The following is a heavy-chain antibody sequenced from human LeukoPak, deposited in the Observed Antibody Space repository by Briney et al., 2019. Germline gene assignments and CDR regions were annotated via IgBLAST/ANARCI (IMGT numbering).Heavy chain of an antibody. J-gene: IGHJ6*03. Sequence: GGSLRLSCAASGFTFSDYYMSWIRQAPGKGLEWVSYISSSGSTIYYADSVKGRFTISRDNAKNSLYLQMNSLRAEDTALYYCAKDSYYGSGSYDYMDVWGKGTTVTISS. CDR3: AKDSYYGSGSYDYMDV. D-gene: IGHD3-10*01. CDR1: GFTFSDYY. CDR2: ISSSGSTI. V-gene: IGHV3-11*01.